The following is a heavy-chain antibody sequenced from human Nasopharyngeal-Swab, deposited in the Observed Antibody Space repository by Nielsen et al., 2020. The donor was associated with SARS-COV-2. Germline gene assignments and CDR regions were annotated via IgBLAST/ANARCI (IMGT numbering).Heavy chain of an antibody. CDR2: ISACNGNT. J-gene: IGHJ6*02. CDR3: ARLYCGGDCSYYYYYGMDV. Sequence: ASVKVSCKASGYTFTSYGISWVRQAPGQGLEWMGWISACNGNTNYAQKLQGRVTMTTDTSTSTAYMELRSLRSDDTAVYYCARLYCGGDCSYYYYYGMDVWGQGTTATVSS. D-gene: IGHD2-21*02. CDR1: GYTFTSYG. V-gene: IGHV1-18*01.